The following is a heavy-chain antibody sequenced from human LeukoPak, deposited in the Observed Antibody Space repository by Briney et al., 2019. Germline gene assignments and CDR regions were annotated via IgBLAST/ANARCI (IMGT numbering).Heavy chain of an antibody. CDR2: ISSSGSTI. Sequence: PGGSLRLSCAASGLTFSTYNINWVRQVPGKGLDWVSYISSSGSTIYYADSVKGRFTISRDNSKNTLYLRMNSLRAEDTAVYYCAKAYPKETHYWGQGTLVTVSS. J-gene: IGHJ4*02. CDR1: GLTFSTYN. CDR3: AKAYPKETHY. D-gene: IGHD2-21*01. V-gene: IGHV3-48*01.